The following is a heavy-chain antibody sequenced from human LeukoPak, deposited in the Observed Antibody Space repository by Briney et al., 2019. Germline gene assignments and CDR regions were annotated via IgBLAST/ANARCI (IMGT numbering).Heavy chain of an antibody. CDR2: INTNTGNP. V-gene: IGHV7-4-1*02. J-gene: IGHJ6*02. CDR3: ARFLPEYYGSGSYYNPLASYYGMDV. CDR1: GYTFTSYA. Sequence: ASVKVSRKASGYTFTSYAMNWVRQAPGQGLEWMGWINTNTGNPTYAQGFTGRFVFSLDTSVSTAYLQISSLKAEDTAVYYCARFLPEYYGSGSYYNPLASYYGMDVWGQGTTVTVSS. D-gene: IGHD3-10*01.